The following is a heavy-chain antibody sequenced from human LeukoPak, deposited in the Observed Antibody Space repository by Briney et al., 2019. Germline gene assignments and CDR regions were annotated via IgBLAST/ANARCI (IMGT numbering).Heavy chain of an antibody. CDR1: GYSISSGYY. D-gene: IGHD3-22*01. Sequence: SETLSLTCTVSGYSISSGYYWGWIRQPPGKGLEWIGSIYHSGSTYYNPSLKSRVTISVDTSKNQFSLKLSSVTAADTAVYYCARVSGYYYMSLDVWGKGTTVTISS. J-gene: IGHJ6*04. CDR3: ARVSGYYYMSLDV. CDR2: IYHSGST. V-gene: IGHV4-38-2*02.